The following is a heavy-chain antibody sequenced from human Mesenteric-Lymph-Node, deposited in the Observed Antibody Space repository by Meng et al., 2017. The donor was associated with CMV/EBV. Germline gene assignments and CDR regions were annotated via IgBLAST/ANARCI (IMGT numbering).Heavy chain of an antibody. Sequence: GESLKISCTASGFTFGDYAMSWVRQAPGKGLEWVSGINWNGGSTGYADSVKGRFTISRDNAKNTLYLQMNSLRAEDTALYYCARLLRFLEWSPIDYWGQGTLVTVSS. CDR3: ARLLRFLEWSPIDY. J-gene: IGHJ4*02. CDR1: GFTFGDYA. CDR2: INWNGGST. V-gene: IGHV3-20*04. D-gene: IGHD3-3*01.